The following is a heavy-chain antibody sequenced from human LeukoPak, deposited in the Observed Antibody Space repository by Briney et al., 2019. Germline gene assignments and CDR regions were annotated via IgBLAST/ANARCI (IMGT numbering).Heavy chain of an antibody. CDR2: ISGSGGST. D-gene: IGHD3-22*01. CDR1: GFTFSSYA. J-gene: IGHJ4*02. Sequence: PGGSLRLSCADSGFTFSSYAMSWVRQAPGKGLEWVSAISGSGGSTYYADSVKGLFTISRDNSKNTLYLQMNSLRAEDTAVYYCAKTRVMAIVVLINPLFDYWGQGTLVTVSS. CDR3: AKTRVMAIVVLINPLFDY. V-gene: IGHV3-23*01.